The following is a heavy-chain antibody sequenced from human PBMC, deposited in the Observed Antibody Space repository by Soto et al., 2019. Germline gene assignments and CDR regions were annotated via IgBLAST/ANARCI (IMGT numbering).Heavy chain of an antibody. CDR3: ARREPLAFDY. D-gene: IGHD1-26*01. CDR2: ISSSSSTI. Sequence: GGSLRLSSAASGFTFSSYRVNWVRQAPGKGMEWVSYISSSSSTIYYADSVKGRFTISRDNDKNSLYLQMNSLRDEDTAVYYCARREPLAFDYWGQGTLVTVSS. V-gene: IGHV3-48*02. CDR1: GFTFSSYR. J-gene: IGHJ4*02.